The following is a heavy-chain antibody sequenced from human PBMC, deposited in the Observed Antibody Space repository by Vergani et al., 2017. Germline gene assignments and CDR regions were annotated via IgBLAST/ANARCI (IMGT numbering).Heavy chain of an antibody. D-gene: IGHD3-22*01. J-gene: IGHJ4*02. CDR3: ARDLGYDSSGYDFGGWDY. Sequence: EVQLVESGGGVVRPGGSLRLSCAASGFTFDDYGMSWVRQAPGKGLEWVSGINWNGGSTGYADSVKGRFTISRDNAKNSLYLQMNRLRAEDTALYYCARDLGYDSSGYDFGGWDYWGQGTLVTVSS. CDR1: GFTFDDYG. CDR2: INWNGGST. V-gene: IGHV3-20*04.